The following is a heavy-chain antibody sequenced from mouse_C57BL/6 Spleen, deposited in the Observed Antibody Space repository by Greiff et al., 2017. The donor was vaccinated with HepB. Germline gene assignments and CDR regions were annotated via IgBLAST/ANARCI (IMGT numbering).Heavy chain of an antibody. CDR3: ARGGSSLDY. CDR1: GYTFTSYW. V-gene: IGHV1-52*01. J-gene: IGHJ2*01. Sequence: QVQLQQPGAELVRPGSSVKLSCKASGYTFTSYWMHWVKQRPRQGLEWIGNIDPSDSETHYNQKFKDKATLTVDKSSSTAYMQLSSLTSEDSAVYCCARGGSSLDYWGQGTTLTVSS. CDR2: IDPSDSET. D-gene: IGHD1-1*01.